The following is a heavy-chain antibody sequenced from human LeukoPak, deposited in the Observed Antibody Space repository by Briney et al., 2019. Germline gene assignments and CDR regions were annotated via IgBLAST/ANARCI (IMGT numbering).Heavy chain of an antibody. Sequence: GGSLRLSCAASGFTFSSYAMSWVRQAPGKGLEWVSVISGSGGRTYYADSVKGRFTISRDNSKNTLYLQMNSLRAEDTAVYYCAKTRGAVASVFDYWGQGTLVTVSS. J-gene: IGHJ4*02. CDR3: AKTRGAVASVFDY. CDR2: ISGSGGRT. CDR1: GFTFSSYA. D-gene: IGHD6-19*01. V-gene: IGHV3-23*01.